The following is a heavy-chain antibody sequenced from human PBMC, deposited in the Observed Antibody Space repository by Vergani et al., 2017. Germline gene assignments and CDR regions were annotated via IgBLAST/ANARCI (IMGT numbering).Heavy chain of an antibody. D-gene: IGHD6-13*01. CDR3: ASALYPYSSNMDLDY. CDR2: ISHSGTTL. J-gene: IGHJ4*02. Sequence: QVQLVESGGGLVKPGGSLRLSCAASGFTFSDYYMSWIRQAPGKGLEWISYISHSGTTLYYADSVKGRFTISRDNAKNSLYLQMNSLRAEETAVYYCASALYPYSSNMDLDYWGQGTLVTVSS. CDR1: GFTFSDYY. V-gene: IGHV3-11*01.